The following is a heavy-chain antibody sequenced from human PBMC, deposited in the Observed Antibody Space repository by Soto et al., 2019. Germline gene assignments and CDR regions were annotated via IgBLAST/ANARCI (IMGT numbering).Heavy chain of an antibody. Sequence: PSETLSLTCTVSGGSISSYYWSWIRQPPGKGLEWIGYIYYSGSTNYNPSLKSRVTISVDTSKNQFSLKLSSVTAADTAVYYCASNSGYDQHTGLFDYWGQGTLVTVSP. D-gene: IGHD5-12*01. V-gene: IGHV4-59*08. CDR1: GGSISSYY. J-gene: IGHJ4*02. CDR2: IYYSGST. CDR3: ASNSGYDQHTGLFDY.